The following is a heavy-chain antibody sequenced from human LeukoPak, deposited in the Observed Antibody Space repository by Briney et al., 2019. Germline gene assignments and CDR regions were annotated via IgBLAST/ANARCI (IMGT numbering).Heavy chain of an antibody. Sequence: GRSLRLSCGASGFTFSSYGMHWVRQAPGKGLEWVAVISHDGNNKHYADSVKGQFTISRDNSKNTLYLQMNSLRAEDTAVYYCAKVEYYESSGYLNYWGQGSLVTVSS. CDR2: ISHDGNNK. D-gene: IGHD3-22*01. V-gene: IGHV3-30*18. CDR1: GFTFSSYG. CDR3: AKVEYYESSGYLNY. J-gene: IGHJ4*02.